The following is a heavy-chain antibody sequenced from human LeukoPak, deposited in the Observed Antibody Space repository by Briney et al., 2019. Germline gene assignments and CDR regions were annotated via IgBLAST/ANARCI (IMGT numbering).Heavy chain of an antibody. D-gene: IGHD3-22*01. CDR1: GGSFSGYY. CDR2: INHSGST. CDR3: ARDSYYDSSGYSHYYYYYMDV. V-gene: IGHV4-34*01. Sequence: PSETLSLTCAVYGGSFSGYYWSWIRQPPGKGLEWIGEINHSGSTNYNPSLKSRVTISVDTSKNQFSLKLSSVTAADTAVYYCARDSYYDSSGYSHYYYYYMDVWGKGTTVTVSS. J-gene: IGHJ6*03.